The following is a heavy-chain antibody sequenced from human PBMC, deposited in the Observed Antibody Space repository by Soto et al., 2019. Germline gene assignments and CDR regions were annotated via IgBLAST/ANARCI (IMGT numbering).Heavy chain of an antibody. CDR2: IYHSGSI. CDR1: NASISSRKW. CDR3: ASKFGELLADAFDI. Sequence: SETLSLTCTVSNASISSRKWWTWVRQTPGKGLEWIGEIYHSGSINHNPSLKSRVTMSLDKSKNQFSLKMTSVTAADTAVYYCASKFGELLADAFDIWGQGTVVTISS. V-gene: IGHV4-4*02. J-gene: IGHJ3*02. D-gene: IGHD3-10*01.